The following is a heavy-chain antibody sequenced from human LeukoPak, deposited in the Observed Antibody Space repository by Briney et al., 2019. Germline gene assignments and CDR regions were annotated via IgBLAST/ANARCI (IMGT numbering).Heavy chain of an antibody. V-gene: IGHV4-59*01. D-gene: IGHD1-26*01. CDR2: IYNSGST. Sequence: SETLSLTCTVSGGSISIYYWSWIRQPPGKGLEWIGYIYNSGSTNYNPSLRSRVTISVDTSKNQFSLKLNSVTAADTAVYYCARAAYSGSYHSDYWGQGTLVTVSS. CDR3: ARAAYSGSYHSDY. CDR1: GGSISIYY. J-gene: IGHJ4*02.